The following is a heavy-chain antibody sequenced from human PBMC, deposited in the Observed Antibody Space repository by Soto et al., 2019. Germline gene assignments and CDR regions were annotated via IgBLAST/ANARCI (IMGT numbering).Heavy chain of an antibody. D-gene: IGHD1-1*01. CDR3: ARGRYGDY. CDR2: ISAHNGNT. Sequence: QVHLVQSGAEVKKPGASVKVSCKGSGYGFTTYGITWVRQAPGQGLEWMAWISAHNGNTNYAQKLQDRVTVTRDTSTSTAYMALRSLRSDDTAVYYCARGRYGDYWGQGALVTVSS. CDR1: GYGFTTYG. V-gene: IGHV1-18*01. J-gene: IGHJ4*02.